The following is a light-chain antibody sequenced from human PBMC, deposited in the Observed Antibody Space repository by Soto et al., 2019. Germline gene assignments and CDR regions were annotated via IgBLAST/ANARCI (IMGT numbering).Light chain of an antibody. V-gene: IGKV3D-15*01. CDR3: QQYAYWPET. Sequence: EVLMTQFPHAVSVTAGETVTLSCGASQSVRTNLAWYQQRPGQAPRLLIHYASTRASDIPARFSGSGSGTNFTLAISSLQSEDFAVYYCQQYAYWPETFGQGTKVDIK. CDR2: YAS. CDR1: QSVRTN. J-gene: IGKJ1*01.